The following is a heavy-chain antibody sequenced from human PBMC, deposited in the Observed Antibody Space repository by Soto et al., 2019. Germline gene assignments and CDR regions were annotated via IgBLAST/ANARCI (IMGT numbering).Heavy chain of an antibody. J-gene: IGHJ4*01. V-gene: IGHV3-48*03. CDR1: VFFFSSYD. CDR3: ARGYIYNI. D-gene: IGHD1-20*01. Sequence: GASLRPSFSAPVFFFSSYDMNWVRQAPLKWLECVSFISSSGSPIYYADYVRGRFTISRDNAKKSLYLQMNRLRAEDTAIYYCARGYIYNIWGKGTLVTVS. CDR2: ISSSGSPI.